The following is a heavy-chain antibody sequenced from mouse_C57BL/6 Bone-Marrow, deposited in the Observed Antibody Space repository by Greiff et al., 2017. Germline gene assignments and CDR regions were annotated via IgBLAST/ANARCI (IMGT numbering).Heavy chain of an antibody. Sequence: QVQLQQSDAELVKPGASVKISCKVSGYTFTDHTIHWMKQRPEQGLEWIGYIYPRDGSTKYNEKFKGKATLTADKSSSSAYMQLNSLTSEDSAVYFWARWRGPIYYYGSSSFDVWGTWTTVTVSS. D-gene: IGHD1-1*01. V-gene: IGHV1-78*01. CDR3: ARWRGPIYYYGSSSFDV. CDR1: GYTFTDHT. CDR2: IYPRDGST. J-gene: IGHJ1*03.